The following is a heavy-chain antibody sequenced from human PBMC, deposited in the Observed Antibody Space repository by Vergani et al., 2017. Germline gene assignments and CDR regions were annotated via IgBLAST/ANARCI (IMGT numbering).Heavy chain of an antibody. CDR2: IIPIFGTA. V-gene: IGHV1-69*01. D-gene: IGHD3-10*01. Sequence: QVQLVQSGAEVKKPGSSVKVSCKASGGTFSSYAISWVRQAPGQGLEWMGGIIPIFGTANYAQKFQGRVTITADESTSTAYMELSSLRSEDTAVYYCALAXSGSSPLYYYYMDVWGKGTTVTVSS. CDR3: ALAXSGSSPLYYYYMDV. CDR1: GGTFSSYA. J-gene: IGHJ6*03.